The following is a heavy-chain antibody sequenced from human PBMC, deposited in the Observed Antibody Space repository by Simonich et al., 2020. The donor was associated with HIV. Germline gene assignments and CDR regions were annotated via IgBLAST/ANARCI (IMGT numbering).Heavy chain of an antibody. CDR2: LNHRGGA. V-gene: IGHV4-34*02. J-gene: IGHJ4*02. CDR3: ARSPYYYDISGDLDY. D-gene: IGHD3-22*01. CDR1: GGSFSGHY. Sequence: QVQLQPWGAGLLKPSETLSLTCAVYGGSFSGHYWTWIRQPPGKGLEWIGELNHRGGANYNPSLNSRVTISVDTSKNQFSLMLNSVTAADTAVYYCARSPYYYDISGDLDYWGQGTLVTVSS.